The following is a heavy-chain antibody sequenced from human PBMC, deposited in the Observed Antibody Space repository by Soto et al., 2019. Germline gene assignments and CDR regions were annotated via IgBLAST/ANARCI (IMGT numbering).Heavy chain of an antibody. Sequence: QAQVVQSGAEVRKPGSSVKLSCKASEGTFNSYAIAWVRQAPGQGLEWMGGIIPYYNTLHYAKKFHDRVTIPADASTNPAYMELSSLRSDDTAVYFCASGASRWYPYFFDTWAQGTLFTVSS. V-gene: IGHV1-69*01. CDR1: EGTFNSYA. CDR2: IIPYYNTL. CDR3: ASGASRWYPYFFDT. D-gene: IGHD6-13*01. J-gene: IGHJ4*02.